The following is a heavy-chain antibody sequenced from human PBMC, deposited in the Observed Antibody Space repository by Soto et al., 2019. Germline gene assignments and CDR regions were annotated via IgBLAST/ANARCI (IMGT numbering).Heavy chain of an antibody. J-gene: IGHJ3*02. V-gene: IGHV4-59*01. CDR1: GGSISSCY. CDR2: IYYSGST. CDR3: ARDRRYSYGPLATDAFDI. D-gene: IGHD5-18*01. Sequence: SETLSLTCTVSGGSISSCYWSWIRQPPGNGLEWIGYIYYSGSTNYNPSLKSRVTISVDTSKNQFSLKLSSVTAADTAVYYCARDRRYSYGPLATDAFDIWGQGTMVTVSS.